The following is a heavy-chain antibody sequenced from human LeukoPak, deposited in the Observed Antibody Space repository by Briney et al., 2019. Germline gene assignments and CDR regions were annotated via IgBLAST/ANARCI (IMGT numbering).Heavy chain of an antibody. Sequence: GRSLRLSCAASGFTFSSYAMHWVRQAPGKGLEWVAVISYDGSNKYYADSVKGRFTISRDNSKNTLYLQMNSLRAEDTAVYYCARDRYDSSGYLYYSDYWGQGTLVTVST. CDR1: GFTFSSYA. CDR3: ARDRYDSSGYLYYSDY. J-gene: IGHJ4*02. D-gene: IGHD3-22*01. V-gene: IGHV3-30-3*01. CDR2: ISYDGSNK.